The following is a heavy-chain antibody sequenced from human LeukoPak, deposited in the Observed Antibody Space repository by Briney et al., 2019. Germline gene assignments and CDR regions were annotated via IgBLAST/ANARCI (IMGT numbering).Heavy chain of an antibody. CDR1: GFTFSSYG. D-gene: IGHD4-17*01. CDR3: AKSGYVDYGDYVRIKYFDY. J-gene: IGHJ4*02. CDR2: ISYDGSNK. Sequence: PGRSLRLSCAASGFTFSSYGMHWVRQAPGKGLEWVAVISYDGSNKYYADSVKGRFTISRDNSKSTLYLQMNSLRAEDTAVYYCAKSGYVDYGDYVRIKYFDYWGQGTLVTVSS. V-gene: IGHV3-30*18.